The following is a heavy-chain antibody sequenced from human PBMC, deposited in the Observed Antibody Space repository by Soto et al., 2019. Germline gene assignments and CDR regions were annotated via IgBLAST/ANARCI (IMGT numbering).Heavy chain of an antibody. D-gene: IGHD3-22*01. CDR3: AKDADFDTRNLHH. Sequence: EASVKVSCKASGFTFSTYVIHWVLQAPGQGLEWMAWINPGNGETKYSQEFQNRVTVTWDTSATTAYVELNSLRTEDTALYYCAKDADFDTRNLHHWGQGTLVTVSS. V-gene: IGHV1-3*03. J-gene: IGHJ5*02. CDR1: GFTFSTYV. CDR2: INPGNGET.